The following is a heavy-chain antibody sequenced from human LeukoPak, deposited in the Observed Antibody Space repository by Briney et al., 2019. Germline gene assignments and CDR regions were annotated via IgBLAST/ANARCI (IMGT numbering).Heavy chain of an antibody. D-gene: IGHD3-22*01. CDR2: IYSDNT. J-gene: IGHJ3*02. CDR1: GFTVSSNS. V-gene: IGHV3-53*01. Sequence: GGSLRLSCTVCGFTVSSNSMSWVRQAPGKGLEWVSFIYSDNTHYSDSVKGRFTISRDNAKNSLYLQMNSLRAEDTALYYCASAFRNYYDSSGYYFDAFDIWGQGTMVTVSS. CDR3: ASAFRNYYDSSGYYFDAFDI.